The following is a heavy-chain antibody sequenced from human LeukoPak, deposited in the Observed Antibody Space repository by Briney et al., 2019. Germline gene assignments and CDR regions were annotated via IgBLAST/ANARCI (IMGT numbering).Heavy chain of an antibody. J-gene: IGHJ3*02. D-gene: IGHD3-22*01. CDR3: AADAANYYDSSGYAFDI. V-gene: IGHV1-58*01. Sequence: GTSVKVSCKASGFTFTSSAVQWVRQARGQRLEWIGWIVVGSGNTNYAQKFQERVTITRDMSTSTAYMELSSLRSEDTAVYYCAADAANYYDSSGYAFDIWGQGTMVTVSS. CDR2: IVVGSGNT. CDR1: GFTFTSSA.